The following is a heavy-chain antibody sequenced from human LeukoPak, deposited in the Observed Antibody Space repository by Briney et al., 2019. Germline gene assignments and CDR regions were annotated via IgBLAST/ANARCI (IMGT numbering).Heavy chain of an antibody. CDR3: ARDLSLPGTRQH. D-gene: IGHD3-10*01. CDR2: MNPNSGNT. V-gene: IGHV1-8*01. Sequence: ASVKVSCKASGYTFTSYDINRVRQATGQGLEWMGWMNPNSGNTGYAQKFQGRVTMTRNTSISTAYMELSSLRSEDTAVYYCARDLSLPGTRQHWGQGTLVTVSS. J-gene: IGHJ1*01. CDR1: GYTFTSYD.